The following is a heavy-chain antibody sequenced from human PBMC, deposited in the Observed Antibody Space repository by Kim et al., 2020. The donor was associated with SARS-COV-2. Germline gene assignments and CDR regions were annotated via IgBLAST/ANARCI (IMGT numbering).Heavy chain of an antibody. CDR2: IYYSGST. V-gene: IGHV4-39*01. D-gene: IGHD2-2*02. Sequence: SATLSLTCTVSGGSISSSSYYWGWIRQPPGKGLEWIGSIYYSGSTYYNPSLKSRVTISVDTSKNQFSLKLSSVTAADTAVYYCASTSGYQLLYWGQGTLVTVSS. J-gene: IGHJ4*02. CDR3: ASTSGYQLLY. CDR1: GGSISSSSYY.